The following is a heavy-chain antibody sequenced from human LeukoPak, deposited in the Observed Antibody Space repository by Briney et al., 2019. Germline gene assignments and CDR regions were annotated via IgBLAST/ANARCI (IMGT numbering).Heavy chain of an antibody. CDR1: GGSISSYY. Sequence: PSETLSLTCTVSGGSISSYYWSWIRQPAGKGLEWIGRIYTSGSTNCNPSLKSRVTMSVDTSKNQFSLKLSSVTAADTAVYYCARDPLDCSGGSCPYWYFDLWGRGTLVTVSS. CDR2: IYTSGST. V-gene: IGHV4-4*07. CDR3: ARDPLDCSGGSCPYWYFDL. D-gene: IGHD2-15*01. J-gene: IGHJ2*01.